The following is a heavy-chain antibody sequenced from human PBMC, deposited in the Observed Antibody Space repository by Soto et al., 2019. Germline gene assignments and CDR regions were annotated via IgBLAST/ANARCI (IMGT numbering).Heavy chain of an antibody. D-gene: IGHD2-21*02. V-gene: IGHV4-39*01. J-gene: IGHJ4*02. CDR3: ARHPDPRNIVVVTAILKSNYFDY. CDR1: GGSISSSSYY. Sequence: SETLSLTCTVSGGSISSSSYYWGWIRQPPGKGLEWIGSIYYSGSTYYNPSLKSRVTISGDTSKNQFSLKLSSVTAADTAVYYCARHPDPRNIVVVTAILKSNYFDYWGQGTLVTVSS. CDR2: IYYSGST.